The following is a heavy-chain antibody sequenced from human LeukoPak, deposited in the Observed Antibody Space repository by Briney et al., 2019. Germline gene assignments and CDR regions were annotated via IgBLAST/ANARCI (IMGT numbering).Heavy chain of an antibody. D-gene: IGHD4-11*01. J-gene: IGHJ4*02. CDR3: AREAKLMTTVYYFDY. Sequence: GGSLRLSCAASGFTFSSYGMHWVRQAPGKGLEWVAVIWYDGSNKYYADSVKGRFTVSRDNSKNTLDLQMTSLRDEDTAVYYCAREAKLMTTVYYFDYWGQGTLVTVSS. CDR2: IWYDGSNK. V-gene: IGHV3-33*01. CDR1: GFTFSSYG.